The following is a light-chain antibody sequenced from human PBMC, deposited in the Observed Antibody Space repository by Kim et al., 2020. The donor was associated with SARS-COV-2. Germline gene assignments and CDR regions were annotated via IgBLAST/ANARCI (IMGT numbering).Light chain of an antibody. Sequence: VTQGQTATITCSGDKLGDKDVSWYQQKPGQSPVLVISKDNRRPSGIPERFSGSNSGNTATLTISGTQAMDEADYYCQAWDSSTTWVFGGGTQLTVL. CDR2: KDN. J-gene: IGLJ3*02. CDR3: QAWDSSTTWV. V-gene: IGLV3-1*01. CDR1: KLGDKD.